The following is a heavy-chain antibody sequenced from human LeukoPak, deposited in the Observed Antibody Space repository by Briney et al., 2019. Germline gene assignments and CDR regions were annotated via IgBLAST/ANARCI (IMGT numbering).Heavy chain of an antibody. D-gene: IGHD1-1*01. Sequence: SETLSLTCAVYGGSFSGYYWSWIRQPPGKGLEWIGEINHSGSTNYNPSLKSRVTISVDTYKNQFSLKLSSVTAADTAVYYCARVGDWNDLVYWGQGTLVTVSS. J-gene: IGHJ4*02. CDR2: INHSGST. V-gene: IGHV4-34*01. CDR1: GGSFSGYY. CDR3: ARVGDWNDLVY.